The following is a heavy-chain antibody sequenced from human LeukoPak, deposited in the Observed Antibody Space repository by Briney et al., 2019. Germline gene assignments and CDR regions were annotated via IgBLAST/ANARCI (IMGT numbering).Heavy chain of an antibody. V-gene: IGHV3-49*04. J-gene: IGHJ4*02. CDR1: GFYFGDYA. CDR3: ARPIYGSGSSSFDY. Sequence: PGRSLRLSCTASGFYFGDYAMSWVRQAPGKGLEGVGFIRNKASGETTQYAASVKGRFTISRDNSKSIAYLQVNSLQAEDTAVYYCARPIYGSGSSSFDYWGQGTLVTVSS. D-gene: IGHD3-10*01. CDR2: IRNKASGETT.